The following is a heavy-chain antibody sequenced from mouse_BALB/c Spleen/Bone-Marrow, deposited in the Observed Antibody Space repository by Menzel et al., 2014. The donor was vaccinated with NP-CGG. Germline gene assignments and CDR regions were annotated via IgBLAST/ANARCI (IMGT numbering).Heavy chain of an antibody. CDR1: GYTFTSYW. J-gene: IGHJ1*01. CDR2: IDPSDSYT. CDR3: ARGDYDWYFDD. D-gene: IGHD2-4*01. Sequence: VKLMESGAELVRPGASVKMSCKASGYTFTSYWMHWVKQRPGQGLEWIGVIDPSDSYTSYNQKFKGKATLTVDTSSSTAYMQLSSLTSEDSAVYYYARGDYDWYFDDWGAGTPVTVSS. V-gene: IGHV1-59*01.